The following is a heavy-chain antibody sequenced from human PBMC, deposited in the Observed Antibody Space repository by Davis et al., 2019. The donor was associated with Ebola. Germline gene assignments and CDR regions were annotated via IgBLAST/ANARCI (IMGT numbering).Heavy chain of an antibody. J-gene: IGHJ5*02. CDR2: ISSSSSYT. CDR1: GFTFSDYY. V-gene: IGHV3-11*06. Sequence: GESLKISCAASGFTFSDYYMSWIRQAPGKGLEWVSYISSSSSYTNYADSVKGRFTISRDNSKNTLYLQVNSLRPEDTAVYYCASSVEGFSNYVGPWFDPWGQGTLVTVSS. CDR3: ASSVEGFSNYVGPWFDP. D-gene: IGHD4-11*01.